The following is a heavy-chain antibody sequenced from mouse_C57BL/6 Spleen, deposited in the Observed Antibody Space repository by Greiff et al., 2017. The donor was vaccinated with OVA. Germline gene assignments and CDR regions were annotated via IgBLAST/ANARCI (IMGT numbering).Heavy chain of an antibody. CDR2: IYPGDGDT. CDR3: ARRENDYDIMDY. V-gene: IGHV1-82*01. CDR1: GYAFSSSW. Sequence: VQLQQSGPELVKPGASVTISCKASGYAFSSSWMNWVKQRPGKGLEWIGRIYPGDGDTNYNGKFKGKATLTADKSSSTAYMQLSSLTSEDSAVYFCARRENDYDIMDYWGQGTSVTVSS. J-gene: IGHJ4*01. D-gene: IGHD2-4*01.